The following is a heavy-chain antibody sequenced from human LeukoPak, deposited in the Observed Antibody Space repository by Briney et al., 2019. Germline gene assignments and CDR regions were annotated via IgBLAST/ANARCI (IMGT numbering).Heavy chain of an antibody. V-gene: IGHV3-11*01. D-gene: IGHD4-23*01. CDR3: AGKKI. CDR2: ISSSGSNI. J-gene: IGHJ4*02. Sequence: PGRSLRLSCAASGFTFSDYYMNCIPQAPGKGLEWVSYISSSGSNIYYADSVKGRFTTSRDNAKNSLYLQMNSLRSEDTAVYYCAGKKIWGQGTLVTVSS. CDR1: GFTFSDYY.